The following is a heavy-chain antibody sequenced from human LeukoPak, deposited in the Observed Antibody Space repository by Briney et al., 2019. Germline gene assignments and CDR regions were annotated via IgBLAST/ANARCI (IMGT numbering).Heavy chain of an antibody. CDR3: ATTGGDIYYYYMDV. J-gene: IGHJ6*03. CDR1: GDTFSRYA. V-gene: IGHV1-69*13. Sequence: PGASVKVSCKASGDTFSRYAISWVRQAPGQGLEWMGGIIPVLSTANYAQKFQDRVTITADESTSTTYMELSSLKSEDTAVYYCATTGGDIYYYYMDVWGKGTTVTISS. D-gene: IGHD3-16*01. CDR2: IIPVLSTA.